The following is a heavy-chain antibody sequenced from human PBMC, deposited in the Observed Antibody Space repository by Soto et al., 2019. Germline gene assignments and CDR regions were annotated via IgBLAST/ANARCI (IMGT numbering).Heavy chain of an antibody. Sequence: SETLSLTCTVSGVSFTSGGYYWSWIRQHPGKGLEWIAYIYYSGSTYYNPSLKSRITISVDTSKNQLSLKLSSVTAADTAVYYCASLRITGSYFDDWGQGTLVTVSS. CDR1: GVSFTSGGYY. CDR3: ASLRITGSYFDD. V-gene: IGHV4-31*03. CDR2: IYYSGST. D-gene: IGHD1-20*01. J-gene: IGHJ4*02.